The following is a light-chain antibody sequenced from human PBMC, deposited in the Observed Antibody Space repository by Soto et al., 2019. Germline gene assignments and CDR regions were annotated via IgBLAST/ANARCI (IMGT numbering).Light chain of an antibody. CDR2: DAS. CDR3: QQRSNWPS. J-gene: IGKJ1*01. Sequence: DFVLTQSPDSLALSVGERATINCQSSQSVLYSSNNRNYLAWYQQKPGKAPKLLIYDASNLETGVPSRFSGSGSGTDFTFTISSLEPEDFAVYYCQQRSNWPSFGQGTKVDI. CDR1: QSVLYSSNNRNY. V-gene: IGKV4-1*01.